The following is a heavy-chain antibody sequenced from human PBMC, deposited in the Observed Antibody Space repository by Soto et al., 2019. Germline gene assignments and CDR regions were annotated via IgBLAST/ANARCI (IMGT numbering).Heavy chain of an antibody. J-gene: IGHJ6*02. CDR1: GGSFSGYY. CDR2: INHSGST. Sequence: SETLSLTCAVYGGSFSGYYWRWIRQPPGKGLEWIGEINHSGSTNYNPSLKSRVTISVDTSKNQFSLKLSSVTAADTAVYYCARFDKSGYRYYYYGMDVWGQGTTVTVSS. CDR3: ARFDKSGYRYYYYGMDV. V-gene: IGHV4-34*01. D-gene: IGHD3-3*01.